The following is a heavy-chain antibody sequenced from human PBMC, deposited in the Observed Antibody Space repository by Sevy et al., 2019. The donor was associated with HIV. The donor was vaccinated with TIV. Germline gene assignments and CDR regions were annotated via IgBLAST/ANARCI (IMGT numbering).Heavy chain of an antibody. CDR3: VRVASSGPDMLYFDY. CDR1: GFTFSDHY. D-gene: IGHD6-6*01. Sequence: GGSLRLSCAASGFTFSDHYMDWVRQAPGKGLEWVGRARDKPNSYTTKYAASVEGRFIISRDDSQNSLYLTINSLEIDDTAVYYCVRVASSGPDMLYFDYWGQGILVTVSS. V-gene: IGHV3-72*01. J-gene: IGHJ4*02. CDR2: ARDKPNSYTT.